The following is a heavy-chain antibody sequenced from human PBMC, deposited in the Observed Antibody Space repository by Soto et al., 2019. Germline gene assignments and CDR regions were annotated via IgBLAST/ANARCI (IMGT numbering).Heavy chain of an antibody. CDR2: INPNSGGT. Sequence: QVQLVQSGAEVKKPGASVKVSCKASGYTFTGYYMHWVRQAPGQGLEWMGWINPNSGGTNYAQKFQGWVTMTRDTSIRTAYMELSRLRSDDTAVYYCARDFRAGTTTVDKWYFDLWGRGTLVTVSS. V-gene: IGHV1-2*04. D-gene: IGHD1-7*01. CDR3: ARDFRAGTTTVDKWYFDL. J-gene: IGHJ2*01. CDR1: GYTFTGYY.